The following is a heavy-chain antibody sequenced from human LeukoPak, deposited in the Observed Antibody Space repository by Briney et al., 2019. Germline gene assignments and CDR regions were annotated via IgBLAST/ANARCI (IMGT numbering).Heavy chain of an antibody. D-gene: IGHD6-13*01. CDR1: GGSFSGYY. V-gene: IGHV4-34*01. J-gene: IGHJ4*02. Sequence: SETLSLTCAVSGGSFSGYYWSWIRQPPGKGLEWIGEVHYSGSANYNPSLKSRVTISVDTSKNQFSLKLSSVTAADTAVYYCARSLLAAAESEIDYWGQGTLVTVSS. CDR3: ARSLLAAAESEIDY. CDR2: VHYSGSA.